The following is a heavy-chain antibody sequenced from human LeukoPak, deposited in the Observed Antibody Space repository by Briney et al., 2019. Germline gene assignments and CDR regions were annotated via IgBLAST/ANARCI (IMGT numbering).Heavy chain of an antibody. Sequence: PSETLSLTCTVSGGSISSYYWSWIRQPPRKGLEWIGYIYYSGSTNYNPSLKSRVTISVDTSKNQFSLNLSSVIAADTAVYYCARGRGDCSSTSCYGEFDPWGQGTLVTVSS. V-gene: IGHV4-59*01. CDR3: ARGRGDCSSTSCYGEFDP. J-gene: IGHJ5*02. CDR2: IYYSGST. CDR1: GGSISSYY. D-gene: IGHD2-2*01.